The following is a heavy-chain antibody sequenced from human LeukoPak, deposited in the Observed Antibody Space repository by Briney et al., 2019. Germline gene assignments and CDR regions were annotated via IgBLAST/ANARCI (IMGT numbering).Heavy chain of an antibody. Sequence: SGTLSLTCAVSGDSISDKYWWRWVRQFPDKGLEWIGEVYRSGGTSYNPSLKSRVTVSIDYSKNQFSLNLRSVTAADTAVYYCGRHANGDSSAAFDLWGQGTMVFVSS. CDR2: VYRSGGT. CDR1: GDSISDKYW. V-gene: IGHV4-4*02. J-gene: IGHJ3*01. CDR3: GRHANGDSSAAFDL. D-gene: IGHD2-8*01.